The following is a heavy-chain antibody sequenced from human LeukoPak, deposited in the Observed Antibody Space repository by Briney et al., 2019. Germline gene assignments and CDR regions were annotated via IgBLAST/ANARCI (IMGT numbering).Heavy chain of an antibody. CDR2: ICTSGST. D-gene: IGHD3-22*01. J-gene: IGHJ3*02. Sequence: SETLSLTCTVSGGSISSYYWSWIRQPPGKGLEWIGYICTSGSTNYNPSLKSRVTISVDTSKNQFSLKLSSVTAADTAVYYCARLASYDSSGYNHAFDIWGQGTMVTVSS. CDR3: ARLASYDSSGYNHAFDI. CDR1: GGSISSYY. V-gene: IGHV4-4*09.